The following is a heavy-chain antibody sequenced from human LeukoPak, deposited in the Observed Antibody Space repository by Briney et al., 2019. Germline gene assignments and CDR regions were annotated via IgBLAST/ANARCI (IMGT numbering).Heavy chain of an antibody. Sequence: SETLSLTCAVYGGSFSAYYWSWIRQPPGKGLEWIASINYSGSTYYNPSLKSRVTISVDTSKNQFSLKLSSVTAADTAVFCVRYVVYGSGIYYFDYWGQGTLVTVSS. CDR1: GGSFSAYY. V-gene: IGHV4-34*01. D-gene: IGHD3-10*01. CDR2: INYSGST. J-gene: IGHJ4*02. CDR3: RYVVYGSGIYYFDY.